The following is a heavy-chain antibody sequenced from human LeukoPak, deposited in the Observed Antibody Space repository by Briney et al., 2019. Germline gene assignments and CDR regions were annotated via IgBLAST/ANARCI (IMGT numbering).Heavy chain of an antibody. CDR3: AKNRYGDYASDY. D-gene: IGHD4-17*01. CDR2: ISWNSGTI. CDR1: GFTFDDYA. J-gene: IGHJ4*02. V-gene: IGHV3-9*01. Sequence: GGSLRLSCAASGFTFDDYAMHWVRQAPGKGLEWVSGISWNSGTIGYADSVKGRFTISRDNSKNTLSLQMNSLRAEDTAVYYCAKNRYGDYASDYWGQGTLVTVSS.